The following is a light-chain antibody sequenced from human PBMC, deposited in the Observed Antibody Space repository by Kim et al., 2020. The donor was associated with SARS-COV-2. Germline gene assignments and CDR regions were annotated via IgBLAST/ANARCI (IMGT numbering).Light chain of an antibody. Sequence: GQSINTSCTGSSSDVGGYNYVSWYQQHPGKAPKLMIFYVSNRPSGISNRFSGSKSGNTASLSISGLQAEDEADYYCSSYTSSSTWAFGGGTQLTVL. CDR1: SSDVGGYNY. J-gene: IGLJ3*02. CDR2: YVS. CDR3: SSYTSSSTWA. V-gene: IGLV2-14*03.